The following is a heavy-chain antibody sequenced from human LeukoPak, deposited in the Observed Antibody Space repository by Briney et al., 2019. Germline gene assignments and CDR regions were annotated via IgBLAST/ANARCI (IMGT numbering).Heavy chain of an antibody. CDR1: GYTVTELS. D-gene: IGHD3-3*01. V-gene: IGHV1-24*01. Sequence: ASVKVSCKVSGYTVTELSMHWVRQSPGKGLEWMGGFHPEDGETIYAQKFQGRVTMTEDTSTDTAYMELSSLRSEDTAVYYCAKDWSGNYDWSDPWGQGTLVTVSS. J-gene: IGHJ5*02. CDR3: AKDWSGNYDWSDP. CDR2: FHPEDGET.